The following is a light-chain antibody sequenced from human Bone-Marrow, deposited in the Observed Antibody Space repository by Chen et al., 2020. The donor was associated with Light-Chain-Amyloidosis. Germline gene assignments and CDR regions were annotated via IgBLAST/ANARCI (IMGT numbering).Light chain of an antibody. J-gene: IGLJ1*01. CDR1: SSDVGGDNH. Sequence: QSALTQPASVSGSPGQSITISCTGTSSDVGGDNHVSWYQQHPDKAPKLMIYEVTNRPSWVPYRFSGSKSDNTASLTISGLQTADEADYFCSSYTITNTLVFGRGTRVTVL. CDR3: SSYTITNTLV. CDR2: EVT. V-gene: IGLV2-14*01.